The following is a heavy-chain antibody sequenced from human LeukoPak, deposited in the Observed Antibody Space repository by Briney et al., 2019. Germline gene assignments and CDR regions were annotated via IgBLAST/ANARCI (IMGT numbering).Heavy chain of an antibody. V-gene: IGHV6-1*01. CDR2: TYYRSKWYN. CDR3: AKEYYDFWSGYYTGFPRATFYGMDV. J-gene: IGHJ6*02. Sequence: SQTLSLTCAISGDSVSSNSAAWNWIRQSPSRGLEWLGRTYYRSKWYNDYAVSVKSRITINPDTSKNQFSLQLNSVTPEDTAVYYCAKEYYDFWSGYYTGFPRATFYGMDVWGQGTTVTVSS. CDR1: GDSVSSNSAA. D-gene: IGHD3-3*01.